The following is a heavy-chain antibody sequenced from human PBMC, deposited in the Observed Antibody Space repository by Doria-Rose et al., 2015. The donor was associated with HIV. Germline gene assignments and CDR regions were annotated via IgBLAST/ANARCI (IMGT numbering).Heavy chain of an antibody. CDR3: ARIKSSRWYHKYYFDF. J-gene: IGHJ4*02. Sequence: QVQLVQSGPVLVKPTETLTLTCTVSGVSLSSPGMGVSWIRQPPGKALEWLANLFSDDERSYKTSRKIRLTISRGNSKSQVVLTRTDMDPVDTATYYCARIKSSRWYHKYYFDFWGQGTLVIVSA. CDR2: LFSDDER. V-gene: IGHV2-26*01. CDR1: GVSLSSPGMG. D-gene: IGHD6-13*01.